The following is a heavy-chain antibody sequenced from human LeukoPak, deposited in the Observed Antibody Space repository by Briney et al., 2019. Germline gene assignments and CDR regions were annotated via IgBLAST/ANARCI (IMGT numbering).Heavy chain of an antibody. J-gene: IGHJ4*02. CDR3: AKLNLGEMAYFDS. CDR1: GFVFSSYV. D-gene: IGHD2-21*01. V-gene: IGHV3-23*01. Sequence: GGSLRLSCEASGFVFSSYVMGWVRQAPGKGLEWVSSISVGGGDTFTADSVKGRFTITRENSKNTLYLQMMGLRVEDTAIYYCAKLNLGEMAYFDSWGQGILVTVSS. CDR2: ISVGGGDT.